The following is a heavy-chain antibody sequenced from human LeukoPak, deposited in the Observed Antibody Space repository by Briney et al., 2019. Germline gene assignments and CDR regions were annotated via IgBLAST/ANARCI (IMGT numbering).Heavy chain of an antibody. Sequence: SETLSLTCAVYGGSFSGYYWSWIRQPPGKGLEWIGSIYYSESTYQNPSLKSRVTISVDTSKNQFTLKLSSVTAADTAVYYCARLTSSWYQDWYFDLWGRGTLVTVSS. CDR3: ARLTSSWYQDWYFDL. CDR2: IYYSEST. CDR1: GGSFSGYY. V-gene: IGHV4-34*01. D-gene: IGHD6-13*01. J-gene: IGHJ2*01.